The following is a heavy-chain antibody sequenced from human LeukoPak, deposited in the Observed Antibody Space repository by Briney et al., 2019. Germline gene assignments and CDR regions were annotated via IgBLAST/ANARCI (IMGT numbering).Heavy chain of an antibody. V-gene: IGHV3-33*01. CDR2: IWYDGSNK. D-gene: IGHD6-19*01. CDR3: ATVRSAWYFDF. Sequence: PGRSLRLSCAASGFTFRNYGMHWVHQAPGKGLEWVALIWYDGSNKYYADSLKGRFAISRDNSKNTLYLQMNSLRAEDTAVYFCATVRSAWYFDFWGQGTLVTVSS. CDR1: GFTFRNYG. J-gene: IGHJ4*02.